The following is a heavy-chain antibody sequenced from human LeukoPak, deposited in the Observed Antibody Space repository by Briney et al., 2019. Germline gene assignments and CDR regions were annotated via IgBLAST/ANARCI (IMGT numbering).Heavy chain of an antibody. CDR2: MNPNSGNT. Sequence: ASVKVSFKASGYTFTSYDINWVRQATGQGLEWMGWMNPNSGNTGYAQKFQGRVTMTRNTSISTAYMELSSLRSEDTAVYYCARGNDPSDYDFWSGYYILYYYYYMDVWGKGTTVTVSS. CDR3: ARGNDPSDYDFWSGYYILYYYYYMDV. V-gene: IGHV1-8*01. J-gene: IGHJ6*03. CDR1: GYTFTSYD. D-gene: IGHD3-3*01.